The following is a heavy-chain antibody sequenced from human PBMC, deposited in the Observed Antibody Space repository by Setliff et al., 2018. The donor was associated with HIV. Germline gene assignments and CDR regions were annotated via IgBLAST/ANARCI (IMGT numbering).Heavy chain of an antibody. CDR2: ISSSDTTI. J-gene: IGHJ4*02. V-gene: IGHV3-48*01. CDR3: ARQGNWEFDY. Sequence: GFTFSGYRVNWVRQAPGKGLEWVSYISSSDTTIYYADSVKGRFSISRDNSKNSLYLQMISLRAEDTALYYCARQGNWEFDYWGQGTLVTVSS. D-gene: IGHD7-27*01. CDR1: GFTFSGYR.